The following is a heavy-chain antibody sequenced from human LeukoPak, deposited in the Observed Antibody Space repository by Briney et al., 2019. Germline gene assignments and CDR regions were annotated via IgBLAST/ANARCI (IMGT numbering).Heavy chain of an antibody. CDR3: ARGGQYSGYYYFDY. D-gene: IGHD3-22*01. V-gene: IGHV3-7*01. CDR2: IKQEGSET. J-gene: IGHJ4*02. CDR1: KFTFSNYW. Sequence: GGSLRLSCTASKFTFSNYWMSWVRQAPGKGLEWVANIKQEGSETYSVDSVKGRFTISRDNAKNSLYLQMNSLRAEDTAVYYCARGGQYSGYYYFDYWGQGTLVTVSS.